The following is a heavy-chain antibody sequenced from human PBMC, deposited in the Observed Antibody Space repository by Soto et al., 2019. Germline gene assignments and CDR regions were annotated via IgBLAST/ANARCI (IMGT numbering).Heavy chain of an antibody. CDR2: INAGNSNT. D-gene: IGHD3-22*01. CDR1: GYSFINYP. J-gene: IGHJ3*01. Sequence: QVQLVQSGAEVKKPGASVKVSCKASGYSFINYPMQWVRQAPGQSLEWMGWINAGNSNTKYSQNFQGRVTITRDTSASTAYMKLGSLRSEDTAVYYCATTYYYDGAGVDAFDLWGQGTMVIVSP. V-gene: IGHV1-3*01. CDR3: ATTYYYDGAGVDAFDL.